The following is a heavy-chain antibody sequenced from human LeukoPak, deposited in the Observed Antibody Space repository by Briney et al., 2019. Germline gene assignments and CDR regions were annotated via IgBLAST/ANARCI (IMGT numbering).Heavy chain of an antibody. CDR3: VRVGNTYYGLDY. V-gene: IGHV3-74*01. CDR1: GFTFSRFW. J-gene: IGHJ4*02. CDR2: TNGEERGT. D-gene: IGHD3-10*01. Sequence: GGSLRLSCTASGFTFSRFWMHWVRQAPGKGLEWVAHTNGEERGTTYADVVMGGFTISRDNAKNTLYLQMNSLRVDDTALYYCVRVGNTYYGLDYWGQGALVTVSS.